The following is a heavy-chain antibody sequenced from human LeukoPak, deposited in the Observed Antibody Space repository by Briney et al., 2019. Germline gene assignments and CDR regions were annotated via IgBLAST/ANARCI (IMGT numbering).Heavy chain of an antibody. V-gene: IGHV3-48*03. CDR1: GFTFSSYE. CDR3: ARETCSGGSCYSRWFDP. Sequence: PGGSLRLSCAASGFTFSSYEMNWVRQAPGKGLEWVSYISSSGSTIYYADSVKGRFTISRDNAKNSLYLQMNSLRAEDTAVYYCARETCSGGSCYSRWFDPWGQGTLVTVSS. D-gene: IGHD2-15*01. J-gene: IGHJ5*02. CDR2: ISSSGSTI.